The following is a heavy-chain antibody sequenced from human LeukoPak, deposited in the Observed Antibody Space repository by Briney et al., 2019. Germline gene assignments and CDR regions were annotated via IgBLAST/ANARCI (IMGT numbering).Heavy chain of an antibody. V-gene: IGHV3-23*01. CDR3: AKQDYYYYMDV. CDR1: GFTFSNYA. CDR2: ISSSGSNT. Sequence: GGSLRLSCAASGFTFSNYAMSWVRQAPGKGLEWVSTISSSGSNTYYADSVKGRFTLSRDNSKNTLYLQMNSLRAEDTAVYYCAKQDYYYYMDVWGKGTTVTVSS. J-gene: IGHJ6*03.